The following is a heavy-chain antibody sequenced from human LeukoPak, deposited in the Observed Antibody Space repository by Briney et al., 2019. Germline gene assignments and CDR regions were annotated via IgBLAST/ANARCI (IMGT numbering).Heavy chain of an antibody. Sequence: GGSLRLSCAASGFTFTSYGMHWVRQAPGMGLEWMALITYDGYYKYYSDSVKGRFTISSDTSKNTMYLQMNSLRAEDTAVYYCARDLSPVVRASPMGYWGQGTLVTVSS. J-gene: IGHJ4*02. V-gene: IGHV3-30*03. CDR3: ARDLSPVVRASPMGY. CDR2: ITYDGYYK. D-gene: IGHD3-10*01. CDR1: GFTFTSYG.